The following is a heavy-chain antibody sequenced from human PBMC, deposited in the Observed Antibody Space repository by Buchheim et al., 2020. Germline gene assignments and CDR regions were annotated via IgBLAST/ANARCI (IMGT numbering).Heavy chain of an antibody. J-gene: IGHJ6*02. Sequence: EVQLLESGGGLVQPGGSLRLSCAASGFTFSNYAMSWVRQAPGKGLEWVSAISGSGGGTYYADSVKGRFTISRDNSKNTLYLQMNSLRAEDTAVYYCAKGSTIFGVAIYGMDVWGQGTT. CDR3: AKGSTIFGVAIYGMDV. V-gene: IGHV3-23*01. CDR2: ISGSGGGT. D-gene: IGHD3-3*01. CDR1: GFTFSNYA.